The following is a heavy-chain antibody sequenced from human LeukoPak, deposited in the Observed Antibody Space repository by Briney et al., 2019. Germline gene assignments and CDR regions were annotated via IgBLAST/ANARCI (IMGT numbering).Heavy chain of an antibody. D-gene: IGHD3-10*01. J-gene: IGHJ5*02. CDR1: GGSISSSSYY. CDR2: IYYIGST. Sequence: SETLSLTCTVSGGSISSSSYYWGWIRQPPGKGLEWIGNIYYIGSTYYNPSLKSRVTISVDTSKNQFSLKLSSVTAADTAVYYCARRGPPSSRNTYYYGSGSYLANWFDPWGQGTLVTVSS. CDR3: ARRGPPSSRNTYYYGSGSYLANWFDP. V-gene: IGHV4-39*01.